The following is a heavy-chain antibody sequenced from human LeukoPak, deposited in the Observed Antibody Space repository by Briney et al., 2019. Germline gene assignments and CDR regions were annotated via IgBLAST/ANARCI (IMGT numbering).Heavy chain of an antibody. CDR1: GFTFSTYA. Sequence: GGSLRLSCAASGFTFSTYAMSWVRQAPGKGLEWVSSVSTSGGDTYNADSVKGRFTISRDNSKNTLYLQMNSLRAEDTAVYYCAKSFGPVIAAAGSGADWGQGILVTVSS. CDR2: VSTSGGDT. J-gene: IGHJ4*02. CDR3: AKSFGPVIAAAGSGAD. D-gene: IGHD6-13*01. V-gene: IGHV3-23*01.